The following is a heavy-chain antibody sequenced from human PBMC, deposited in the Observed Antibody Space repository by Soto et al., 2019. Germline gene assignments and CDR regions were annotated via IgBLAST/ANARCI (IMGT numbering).Heavy chain of an antibody. CDR1: GGSISDGYY. V-gene: IGHV4-31*03. Sequence: PSYTLSLTCTVSGGSISDGYYWTWIRQHPGKGLEWIGSISASGSTSYNPSLKSRLTVSVDKSKNQFSLNLRSVTAADTAVYYCARRDRSGFSYWLDTWGQGTLVTASS. D-gene: IGHD3-22*01. J-gene: IGHJ5*02. CDR3: ARRDRSGFSYWLDT. CDR2: ISASGST.